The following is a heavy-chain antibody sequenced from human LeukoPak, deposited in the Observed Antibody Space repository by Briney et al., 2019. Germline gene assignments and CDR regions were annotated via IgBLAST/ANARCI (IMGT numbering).Heavy chain of an antibody. Sequence: GGSLRLSCAASGFTFSSYSMNWVRQAPGKGLEWVSYISSSSSTIYYADSVKGRFTISRDNAKNSLYLQMNSLRAEDTAVYYCASVSTGGEYYYDSSGLTPILRPYWGQGTLVTVSS. V-gene: IGHV3-48*04. CDR3: ASVSTGGEYYYDSSGLTPILRPY. CDR2: ISSSSSTI. J-gene: IGHJ4*02. CDR1: GFTFSSYS. D-gene: IGHD3-22*01.